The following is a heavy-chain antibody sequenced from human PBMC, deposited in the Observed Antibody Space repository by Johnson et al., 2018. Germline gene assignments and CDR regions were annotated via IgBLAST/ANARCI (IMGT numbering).Heavy chain of an antibody. J-gene: IGHJ6*02. CDR1: GGSISSSGYY. V-gene: IGHV4-39*02. D-gene: IGHD3-3*01. Sequence: QVQLQESGPGLLKPSETLSLTCTVSGGSISSSGYYWGWIRQPPGKGLEWIGSIYYSGSTYYNPSLKSRVTISVDTSKKPFSLKLSSVTAADTAVYYCARDYDFGSGYFVADVWGQGTTVTVAS. CDR2: IYYSGST. CDR3: ARDYDFGSGYFVADV.